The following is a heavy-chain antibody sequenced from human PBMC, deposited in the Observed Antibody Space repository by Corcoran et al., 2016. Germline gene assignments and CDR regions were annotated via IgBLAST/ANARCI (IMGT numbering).Heavy chain of an antibody. V-gene: IGHV3-15*01. Sequence: EVQLVESGGGLVKPGGSLRLSCAASGFTFSNAWMSWVRQAPGKGLEWVGRIKSKTDGGTTDYAAPVKGRFTISRDDSKNTLYLQMNSLKTEDTAVYYWTTRIVGARRPFDIWGQGTMVTVSS. CDR3: TTRIVGARRPFDI. J-gene: IGHJ3*02. D-gene: IGHD1-26*01. CDR2: IKSKTDGGTT. CDR1: GFTFSNAW.